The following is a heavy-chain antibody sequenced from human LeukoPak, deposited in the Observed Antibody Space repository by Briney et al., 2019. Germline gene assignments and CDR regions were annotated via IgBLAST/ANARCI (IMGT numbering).Heavy chain of an antibody. V-gene: IGHV3-48*03. Sequence: SCKASEYTFTSYDINWVRQAPGKGLEWVSYISSSGSTIYYADSVKGRFTISRDNAKNSLYLQMNSLRAEDTAVYYCAELGITMIGGVWGKGTTVTISS. J-gene: IGHJ6*04. CDR1: EYTFTSYD. D-gene: IGHD3-10*02. CDR2: ISSSGSTI. CDR3: AELGITMIGGV.